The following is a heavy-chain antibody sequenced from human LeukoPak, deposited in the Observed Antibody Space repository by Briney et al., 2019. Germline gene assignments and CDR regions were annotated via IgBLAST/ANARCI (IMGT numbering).Heavy chain of an antibody. CDR3: ARGVVVRLDY. J-gene: IGHJ4*02. D-gene: IGHD2-15*01. CDR2: IRHDGSNK. Sequence: GGSLRLSCAASGFTFSSYGMHWVRQAPGKGLEWVALIRHDGSNKYYEDSVKGRFTISRDNSKNTVYLQMNGLRVEDTAVYYCARGVVVRLDYWGQGTLVTVSS. V-gene: IGHV3-30*02. CDR1: GFTFSSYG.